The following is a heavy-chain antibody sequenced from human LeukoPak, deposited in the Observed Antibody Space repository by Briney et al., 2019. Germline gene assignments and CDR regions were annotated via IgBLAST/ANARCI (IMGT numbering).Heavy chain of an antibody. CDR1: GFTFSNYA. CDR3: AKDLGVVPAADFDY. D-gene: IGHD2-2*01. Sequence: GGSLRLSCAASGFTFSNYAMSWVRQAPGKGLEWVSDMSASGVSTYYADSVKGRFTISRDNSKNTLYLQMNSLRAEDTAVYYCAKDLGVVPAADFDYWGQGTLVTVSS. J-gene: IGHJ4*02. V-gene: IGHV3-23*01. CDR2: MSASGVST.